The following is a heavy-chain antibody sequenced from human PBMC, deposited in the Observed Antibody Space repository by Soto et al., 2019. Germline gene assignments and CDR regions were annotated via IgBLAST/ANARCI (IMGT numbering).Heavy chain of an antibody. Sequence: PSETLSLTCTVSGGSISSYYWSWIRQPPGKGLEWIGYIYYSGSTNYNPSLKSRVTISVDTSKNQFSLKLSSVTAADTAVYYCARAEGSGWYGGWFDPWAQGTLVTVSS. CDR3: ARAEGSGWYGGWFDP. J-gene: IGHJ5*02. CDR2: IYYSGST. V-gene: IGHV4-59*01. D-gene: IGHD6-19*01. CDR1: GGSISSYY.